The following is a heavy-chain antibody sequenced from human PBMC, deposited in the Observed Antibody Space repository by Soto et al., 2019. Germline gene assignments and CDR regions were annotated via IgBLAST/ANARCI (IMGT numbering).Heavy chain of an antibody. CDR3: ARGYSPPLSPMRY. CDR1: GGSFSGYY. V-gene: IGHV4-34*01. J-gene: IGHJ4*02. D-gene: IGHD3-22*01. CDR2: INHSGST. Sequence: SETLSLTCAVYGGSFSGYYWSWIRQPPGKGLEWIGEINHSGSTNYNPSLKSRVTISVDTSKNQFSLKLSSVTAADTAVYYCARGYSPPLSPMRYWGQGTLVTVSS.